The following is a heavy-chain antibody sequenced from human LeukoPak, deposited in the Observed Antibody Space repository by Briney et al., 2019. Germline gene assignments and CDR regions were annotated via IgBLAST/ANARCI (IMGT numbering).Heavy chain of an antibody. CDR1: GGSFSGYY. J-gene: IGHJ5*02. CDR2: INHSGST. D-gene: IGHD3-22*01. CDR3: ARVGYYDSSGYYSKTSFDP. V-gene: IGHV4-34*01. Sequence: PSETLSLTCAVYGGSFSGYYWSWIRQPPGKGLEWIGEINHSGSTNYNPSLKSRVTISVDKSKNQFSLKLSSVTAADTAVYYCARVGYYDSSGYYSKTSFDPWGQGTLVTVSS.